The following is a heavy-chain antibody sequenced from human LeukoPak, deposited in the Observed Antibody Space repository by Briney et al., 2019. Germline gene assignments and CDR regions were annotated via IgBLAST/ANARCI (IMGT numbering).Heavy chain of an antibody. J-gene: IGHJ6*02. V-gene: IGHV1-69*04. CDR2: IIPILGIA. Sequence: SVKVSCKASGGTFISYAISWVRQAPGQGLEWMGRIIPILGIANYAQKFQGRVTITADKSTSTAYMELSSLRSEDTAVYYCARVLGDYDYYYYGMDVWGQGTTVTVSS. CDR3: ARVLGDYDYYYYGMDV. CDR1: GGTFISYA. D-gene: IGHD4-17*01.